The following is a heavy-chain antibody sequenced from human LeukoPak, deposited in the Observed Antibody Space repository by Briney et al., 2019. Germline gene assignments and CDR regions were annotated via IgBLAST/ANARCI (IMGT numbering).Heavy chain of an antibody. J-gene: IGHJ3*02. D-gene: IGHD1-26*01. CDR3: AHLVGATAFDM. Sequence: GASVKVSCTASGYPFTGYYMHWVRQAPGQGLEWMGWINPNSGGTNYAQKFQGRVTMTRDTSISTDYMELSRLRSDDTAVYACAHLVGATAFDMGGQGTMVTVSS. CDR1: GYPFTGYY. CDR2: INPNSGGT. V-gene: IGHV1-2*02.